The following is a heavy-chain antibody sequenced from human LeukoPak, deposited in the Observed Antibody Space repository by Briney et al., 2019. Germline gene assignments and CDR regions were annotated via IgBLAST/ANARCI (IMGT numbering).Heavy chain of an antibody. CDR2: ISATGGST. D-gene: IGHD3-16*01. Sequence: GSLRLSCAASGFTFSSYAMSWVRQAPGKGLQWVSSISATGGSTYYADSVKGRFTISRDNFYNTVSLQMNSLRDEDTGVYYCAKGLRTGVGPYMGYHYYMDVWGKGATVTVSS. CDR3: AKGLRTGVGPYMGYHYYMDV. J-gene: IGHJ6*03. V-gene: IGHV3-23*01. CDR1: GFTFSSYA.